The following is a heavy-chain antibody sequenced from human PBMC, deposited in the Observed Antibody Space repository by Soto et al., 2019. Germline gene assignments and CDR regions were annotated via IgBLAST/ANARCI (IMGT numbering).Heavy chain of an antibody. J-gene: IGHJ4*02. CDR2: IYHSGST. V-gene: IGHV4-38-2*01. D-gene: IGHD5-18*01. CDR3: ARVRGYSYGYLDY. CDR1: VYSISSGYY. Sequence: SETLSLTCAVSVYSISSGYYWGWIRQPPGKGLEWIGSIYHSGSTYYNQSLKSRVTISVDTSKNQFSLKLSSVTAADTAVYYCARVRGYSYGYLDYWGQGPLVTVSS.